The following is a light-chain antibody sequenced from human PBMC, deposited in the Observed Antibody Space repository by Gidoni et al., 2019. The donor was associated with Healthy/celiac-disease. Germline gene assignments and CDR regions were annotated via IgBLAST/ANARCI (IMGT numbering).Light chain of an antibody. J-gene: IGKJ1*01. CDR2: GAS. V-gene: IGKV3-20*01. CDR3: QQYGSSPWT. Sequence: EIVLTPSPGTLSLSPGERATLACRASQSVSSSYLALYQQKPGQAPRLLIYGASSRATGIPDRFSGSGSGTDFTLTISRLEPEDFAVYYCQQYGSSPWTFGQGTKVEIK. CDR1: QSVSSSY.